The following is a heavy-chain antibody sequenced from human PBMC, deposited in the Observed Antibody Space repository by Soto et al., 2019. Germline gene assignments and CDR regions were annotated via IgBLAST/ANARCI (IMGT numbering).Heavy chain of an antibody. V-gene: IGHV1-18*01. Sequence: QVQLVQSGAEVKRPGASVKVSCKASGYTFTNFDINWVRQAPGQGLEWMGWISAYNGNTNYAQKLRGRVTMTTDTSTSTAYMELRSLRSDDTAVYYCARHLLTTATTYYYYHMDVWGQGTTVTVSS. CDR2: ISAYNGNT. CDR3: ARHLLTTATTYYYYHMDV. CDR1: GYTFTNFD. D-gene: IGHD4-4*01. J-gene: IGHJ6*02.